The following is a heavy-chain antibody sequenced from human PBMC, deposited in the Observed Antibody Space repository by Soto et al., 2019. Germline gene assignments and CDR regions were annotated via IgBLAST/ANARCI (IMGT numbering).Heavy chain of an antibody. Sequence: GGSLRLSCAASGFTVSNTYMTWVRQPPGKGLECVSVIYTAGGTNYADSVKGRFIISRDNSKNTLYLQMNSLRAEDTTVYYCARALPVAKGGFDPWGQGTLVTVSS. CDR2: IYTAGGT. J-gene: IGHJ5*02. CDR3: ARALPVAKGGFDP. CDR1: GFTVSNTY. V-gene: IGHV3-53*01.